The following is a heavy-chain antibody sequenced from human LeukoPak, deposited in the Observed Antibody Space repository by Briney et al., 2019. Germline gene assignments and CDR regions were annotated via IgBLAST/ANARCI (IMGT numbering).Heavy chain of an antibody. V-gene: IGHV1-69*05. J-gene: IGHJ6*03. CDR3: ARSTMVREYYYYMDV. D-gene: IGHD3-10*01. CDR1: GGTFSSYA. CDR2: IIPIFGTA. Sequence: SVKVSCKASGGTFSSYAISWVRQAPGQGLEWMGGIIPIFGTANYAQKFQGRVTITTDESTSTAYMELSSLRSEDTAVYYCARSTMVREYYYYMDVWGKGTTVTVSS.